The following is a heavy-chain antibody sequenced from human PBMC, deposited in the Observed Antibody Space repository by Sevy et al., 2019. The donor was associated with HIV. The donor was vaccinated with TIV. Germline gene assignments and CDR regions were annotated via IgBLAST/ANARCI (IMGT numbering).Heavy chain of an antibody. V-gene: IGHV4-59*08. CDR3: AGENAWGRGYS. J-gene: IGHJ4*02. CDR2: IYYNGHI. Sequence: SETLSLTCTVSGGSITSLYWNWIRQPPGKGLEWIANIYYNGHINYNPSLKSRVTLSLDMSKNQFSLRLSSVTAADTVMYYCAGENAWGRGYSWGQGTLVTVSS. CDR1: GGSITSLY. D-gene: IGHD1-26*01.